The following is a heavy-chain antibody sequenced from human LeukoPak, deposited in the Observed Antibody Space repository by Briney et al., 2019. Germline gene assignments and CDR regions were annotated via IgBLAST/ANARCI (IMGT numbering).Heavy chain of an antibody. Sequence: ASVKVSCKASGYTFTSYDINWARQAPGQGLEWMGWMNPNSGNTGYAQKFQGRVTITRNTSISTAYMELSSLRSEDTAVYYCARAPRITMVRGVIYWFDPWGQGTLVTVSS. CDR3: ARAPRITMVRGVIYWFDP. J-gene: IGHJ5*02. D-gene: IGHD3-10*01. V-gene: IGHV1-8*03. CDR2: MNPNSGNT. CDR1: GYTFTSYD.